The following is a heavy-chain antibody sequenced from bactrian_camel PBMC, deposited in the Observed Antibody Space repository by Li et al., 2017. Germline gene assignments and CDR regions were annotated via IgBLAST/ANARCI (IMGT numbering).Heavy chain of an antibody. CDR2: IANDGTT. CDR1: GATHMSSFC. V-gene: IGHV3S55*01. J-gene: IGHJ4*01. CDR3: AADLVVTGPLSPDEYKY. Sequence: HVQLVESGGGSVQAGGSLRLSCIASGATHMSSFCMGWFRQVPGKGREGVATIANDGTTDYADSVMGRFRISKDNAANTLYLQKNSLKPEDTAMYYCAADLVVTGPLSPDEYKYWGQGTQVTVST. D-gene: IGHD8*01.